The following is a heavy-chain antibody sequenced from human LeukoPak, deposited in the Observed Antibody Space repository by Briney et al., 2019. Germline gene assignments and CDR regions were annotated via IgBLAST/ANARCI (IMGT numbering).Heavy chain of an antibody. CDR1: GGSFSGYY. CDR3: ARGRSMNPYSSSSVSFDP. V-gene: IGHV4-34*01. J-gene: IGHJ5*02. Sequence: PSETLSLTCAVYGGSFSGYYWSWIRQPPGNGLEWIGEINHSGSTNYNPSLKSRVTISVDTSKNQFSLKLSSVTAADTAVYYCARGRSMNPYSSSSVSFDPWGQGTLVTVSS. CDR2: INHSGST. D-gene: IGHD6-6*01.